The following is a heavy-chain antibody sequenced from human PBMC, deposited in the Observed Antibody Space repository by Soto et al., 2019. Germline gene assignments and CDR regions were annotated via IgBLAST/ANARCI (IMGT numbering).Heavy chain of an antibody. J-gene: IGHJ4*02. CDR2: VSHDGRNT. CDR3: AKGGGQWLVTSDFNY. CDR1: GLNFSDYA. D-gene: IGHD6-19*01. Sequence: PGGSMRLSCAASGLNFSDYAMHRVSQTPGKGLEWVAVVSHDGRNTHYADSVKGRFTISRDSSKNTVSLEMTSLRAEDTAVYYCAKGGGQWLVTSDFNYWGQGALVTVSP. V-gene: IGHV3-30*18.